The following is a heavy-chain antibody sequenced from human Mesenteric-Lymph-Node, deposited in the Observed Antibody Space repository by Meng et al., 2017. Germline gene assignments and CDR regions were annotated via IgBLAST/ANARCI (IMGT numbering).Heavy chain of an antibody. CDR1: GFTFSSYW. CDR2: ISGGGGST. V-gene: IGHV3-23*01. D-gene: IGHD1-7*01. CDR3: AKDYNWDYFSSFQD. Sequence: GGSLRLSCAASGFTFSSYWMSWVRQAPGKGLEWVSAISGGGGSTYYADSVKGRFTISRDNSKNTLYLQMNSLRVEDTALYYCAKDYNWDYFSSFQDWGQGTQVTVSS. J-gene: IGHJ1*01.